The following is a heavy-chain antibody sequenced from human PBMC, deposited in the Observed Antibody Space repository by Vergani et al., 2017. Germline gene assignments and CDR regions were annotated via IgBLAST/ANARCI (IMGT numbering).Heavy chain of an antibody. V-gene: IGHV2-5*01. CDR3: VDRLSYFDWDGVFDV. CDR2: VYWNDDE. D-gene: IGHD3-9*01. CDR1: GFSLTTGGEG. J-gene: IGHJ3*01. Sequence: QITLRESGPTLVKPTQTLTLTCTFSGFSLTTGGEGVGWIRQPPGRALEWLAFVYWNDDERYSPSLKSRVTITKDTSKNEVILTMATMDPVDTATYYCVDRLSYFDWDGVFDVWVPETMVTVTS.